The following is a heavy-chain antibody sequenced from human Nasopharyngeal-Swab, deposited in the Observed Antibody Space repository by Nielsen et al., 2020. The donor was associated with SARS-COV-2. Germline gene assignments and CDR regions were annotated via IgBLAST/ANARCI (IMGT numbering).Heavy chain of an antibody. Sequence: SVKVSCKASGGTFSSYAISWVRQAPAQGLEWMGGIIPIFGTANYAQKFQGRVTITADESTSTAYMELSSLRSEDTAVYYCARIYDSSGYNWFDPWGQGTLVTVSS. D-gene: IGHD3-22*01. V-gene: IGHV1-69*13. J-gene: IGHJ5*02. CDR1: GGTFSSYA. CDR2: IIPIFGTA. CDR3: ARIYDSSGYNWFDP.